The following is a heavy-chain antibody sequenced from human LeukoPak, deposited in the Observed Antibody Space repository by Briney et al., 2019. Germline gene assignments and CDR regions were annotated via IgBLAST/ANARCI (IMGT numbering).Heavy chain of an antibody. V-gene: IGHV4-38-2*02. CDR1: GYSISSGYY. CDR2: IYHSGST. Sequence: NPSETLSLTCTVSGYSISSGYYWGWIRQPPGKGLEWIGSIYHSGSTYYNPSLKSRVTISVDTSKNQFSLKLSSVTAADTAVYYCARHGVGARNWFDPWGQGTLVTVSS. J-gene: IGHJ5*02. CDR3: ARHGVGARNWFDP. D-gene: IGHD1-26*01.